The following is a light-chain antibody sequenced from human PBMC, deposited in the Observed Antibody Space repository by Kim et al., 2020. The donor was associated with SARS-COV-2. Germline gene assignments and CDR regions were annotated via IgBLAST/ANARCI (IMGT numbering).Light chain of an antibody. CDR2: QDD. CDR3: QTWDGITAV. V-gene: IGLV3-1*01. CDR1: DLGDKY. J-gene: IGLJ3*02. Sequence: SYELTQPPSVSVSPGQTASITCSGDDLGDKYTCWYQQKPGQSPLLVIYQDDRRPSGIPVRFSGSNSGNTATLTISGTQAMDEADYYCQTWDGITAVFGGGNRLTVL.